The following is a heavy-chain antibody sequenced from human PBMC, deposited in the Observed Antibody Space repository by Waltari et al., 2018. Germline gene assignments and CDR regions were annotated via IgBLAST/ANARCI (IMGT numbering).Heavy chain of an antibody. V-gene: IGHV1-69*08. CDR3: ARDCGGDCTSALDI. J-gene: IGHJ3*02. CDR1: GGTFSSST. D-gene: IGHD2-21*02. Sequence: QVQLVQSGAAVKKPGSSVQVSCKASGGTFSSSTLTWVRHAPGQGREWMGRIIPILGIANNAQKFQGRVTITADKSTSTAYMELSSLRSEDTAMYYCARDCGGDCTSALDIWGPGTMVTVAS. CDR2: IIPILGIA.